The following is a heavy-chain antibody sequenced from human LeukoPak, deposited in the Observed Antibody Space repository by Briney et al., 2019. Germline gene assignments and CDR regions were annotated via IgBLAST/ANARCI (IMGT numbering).Heavy chain of an antibody. J-gene: IGHJ4*02. CDR1: GGSFSGYY. D-gene: IGHD3-3*01. V-gene: IGHV4-34*01. Sequence: PSETLSLTCAVYGGSFSGYYWSWIRQPPGKGLEWIGEINHSGSTNYNPSLKSRVTISVDTSKNQFSLKLSSVTAADTAVYYCARGRLGFWSGYHHYFDYWGQGTLVTVSS. CDR2: INHSGST. CDR3: ARGRLGFWSGYHHYFDY.